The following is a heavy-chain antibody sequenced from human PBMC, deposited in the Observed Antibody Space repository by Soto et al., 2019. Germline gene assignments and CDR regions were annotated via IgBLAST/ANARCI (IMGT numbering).Heavy chain of an antibody. J-gene: IGHJ4*02. CDR2: ISGSGGST. Sequence: GWSLRLSCAASGFTFSSYAMSWVRQAPGKGLEWVSAISGSGGSTYYADSVKGRFTISRDNSKNTLYLQMNSLRAEDTAVYYCAKDHRILMVYANYFDYWGQGTLVTVSS. CDR3: AKDHRILMVYANYFDY. V-gene: IGHV3-23*01. D-gene: IGHD2-8*01. CDR1: GFTFSSYA.